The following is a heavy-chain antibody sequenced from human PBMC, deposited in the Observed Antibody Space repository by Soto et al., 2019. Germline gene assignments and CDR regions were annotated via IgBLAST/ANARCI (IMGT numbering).Heavy chain of an antibody. CDR2: IIPIFGTA. V-gene: IGHV1-69*13. Sequence: SVKVSCKASGGTFSSYAISWVRQAPGQGLEWMGGIIPIFGTANYAQKFQGRVTITADESTSTAYMELSSLRSEDTAVYYCATSQSEGSSSWYRNYYYYGMDVWGQGTTVTVSS. J-gene: IGHJ6*02. CDR3: ATSQSEGSSSWYRNYYYYGMDV. D-gene: IGHD6-13*01. CDR1: GGTFSSYA.